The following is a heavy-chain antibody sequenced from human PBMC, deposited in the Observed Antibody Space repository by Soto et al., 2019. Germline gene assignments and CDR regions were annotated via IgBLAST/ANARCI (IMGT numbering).Heavy chain of an antibody. CDR1: GGPIKTGDYY. V-gene: IGHV4-30-4*01. CDR2: VFYSGAT. Sequence: SETLSLTCNVSGGPIKTGDYYWNWIRQPPGKGLEWIGYVFYSGATNYSPSLKSRAAISMDTSKNQFSLSLTSVTAADTAVYYCARAGFSYGHLLFWGQGIRVTVSS. J-gene: IGHJ4*02. CDR3: ARAGFSYGHLLF. D-gene: IGHD3-10*01.